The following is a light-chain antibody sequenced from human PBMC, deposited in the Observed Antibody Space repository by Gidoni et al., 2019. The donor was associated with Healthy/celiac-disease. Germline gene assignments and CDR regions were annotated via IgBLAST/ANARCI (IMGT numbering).Light chain of an antibody. V-gene: IGKV1-5*01. Sequence: DLQMTQSPSTLSASVGDRVTITCRASQSISSWLAWYQQKPGKAPKLLIYDASSLESGVPSRFSGSGSGTEFTLTISSLQPDDFATYYCQQYNSYLTWTFGQGTKVEIK. CDR3: QQYNSYLTWT. J-gene: IGKJ1*01. CDR2: DAS. CDR1: QSISSW.